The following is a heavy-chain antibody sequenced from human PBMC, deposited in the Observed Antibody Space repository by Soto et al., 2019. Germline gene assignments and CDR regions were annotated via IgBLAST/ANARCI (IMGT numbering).Heavy chain of an antibody. CDR2: IIPILGIA. D-gene: IGHD6-13*01. J-gene: IGHJ4*02. V-gene: IGHV1-69*02. Sequence: QVQRVQSGAEVKKPGSSVKVSCKASRGTFSSYTISWVRQAPGQGLEWMGRIIPILGIANYAQKFQGRVTITADNSTSTAYMELSSLRSEETAVYYCAVRGMNYYFDYWGQGTLVTVSS. CDR1: RGTFSSYT. CDR3: AVRGMNYYFDY.